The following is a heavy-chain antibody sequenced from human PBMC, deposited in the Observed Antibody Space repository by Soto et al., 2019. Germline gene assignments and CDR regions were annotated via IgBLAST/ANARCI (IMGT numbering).Heavy chain of an antibody. V-gene: IGHV3-33*01. J-gene: IGHJ4*02. D-gene: IGHD2-2*01. CDR3: ARDQDIVVVPAAIGGWYFDY. Sequence: GGSLRLSCAASGFTFSSYGMHWVRQAPGKGLEWVAVIWYDGSNKYYADSVKGRFTISRDNSKNTLYLQMNSLRAEDTAVYYCARDQDIVVVPAAIGGWYFDYWGQGTLVTVS. CDR2: IWYDGSNK. CDR1: GFTFSSYG.